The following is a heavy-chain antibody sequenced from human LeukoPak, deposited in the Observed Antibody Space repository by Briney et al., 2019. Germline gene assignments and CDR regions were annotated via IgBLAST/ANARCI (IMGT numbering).Heavy chain of an antibody. J-gene: IGHJ3*02. Sequence: PSETLSLTCTVSGCSFSSSSYYWGRIRQPPGQGREWIGSIYYSGSTYYNPSLKSRVTISVDTSKNQFSLKLSSVTAADTAVYYCARSVMVISIDAFDIGGQGKMVTVSA. V-gene: IGHV4-39*01. CDR2: IYYSGST. CDR1: GCSFSSSSYY. CDR3: ARSVMVISIDAFDI. D-gene: IGHD2-21*01.